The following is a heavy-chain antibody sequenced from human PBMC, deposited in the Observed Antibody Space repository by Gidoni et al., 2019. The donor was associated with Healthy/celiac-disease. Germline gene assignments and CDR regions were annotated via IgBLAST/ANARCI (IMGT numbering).Heavy chain of an antibody. CDR1: GYTFTGYY. CDR2: INPNSGGT. CDR3: ARDAGGLAVYYYYGMDV. D-gene: IGHD6-19*01. Sequence: QVQLVQSGAAVKKPGASVKVSCKASGYTFTGYYMHWVRQAPGQGLEWMGWINPNSGGTNYAQKFQGRVTMTRDTSISTAYMELSRLRSDDTAVYYCARDAGGLAVYYYYGMDVWGQGTTVTVSS. V-gene: IGHV1-2*02. J-gene: IGHJ6*02.